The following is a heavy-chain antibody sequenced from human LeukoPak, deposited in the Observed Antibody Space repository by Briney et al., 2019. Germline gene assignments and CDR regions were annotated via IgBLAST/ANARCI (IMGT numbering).Heavy chain of an antibody. CDR3: VRGAGNYKEFYYYYGLDV. J-gene: IGHJ6*04. CDR2: ISYDGGNK. Sequence: GTSLRLSCAASGFTFSSYGMHWVRQAPGRGLEWVAAISYDGGNKDYEDFVKGRFTISRDNSKETLYLQMNSLTAEDTAVYFCVRGAGNYKEFYYYYGLDVWGKGTTVTVSS. D-gene: IGHD3-9*01. CDR1: GFTFSSYG. V-gene: IGHV3-30*03.